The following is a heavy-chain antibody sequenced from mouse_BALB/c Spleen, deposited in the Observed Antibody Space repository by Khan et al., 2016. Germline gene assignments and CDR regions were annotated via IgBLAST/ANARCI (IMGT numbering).Heavy chain of an antibody. D-gene: IGHD2-1*01. CDR1: GYSFTGYY. J-gene: IGHJ4*01. CDR2: INGYNGAS. Sequence: VQLQQSGPELVKTGASVKISCKASGYSFTGYYMYWVKQSHRESLEWFGYINGYNGASRYNQKFKDKATFTVDTSSSTAYMQFNSLTSEDSSFYYVARWDVNSAMDYWGQGISVTVSA. V-gene: IGHV1S30*01. CDR3: ARWDVNSAMDY.